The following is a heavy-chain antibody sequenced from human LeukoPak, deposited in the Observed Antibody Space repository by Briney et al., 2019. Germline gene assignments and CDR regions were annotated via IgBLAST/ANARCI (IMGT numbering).Heavy chain of an antibody. CDR1: GFTFSSYW. CDR3: AELGITMIGGV. D-gene: IGHD3-10*02. CDR2: IKQDGSEK. V-gene: IGHV3-7*01. Sequence: GGSLRLSCATSGFTFSSYWMNWVRQAPGKGLEWVANIKQDGSEKYYVDSVKGRFTISRDNPKNSLYLQMNSLRAEDTAVYYCAELGITMIGGVWGKGTTVTISS. J-gene: IGHJ6*04.